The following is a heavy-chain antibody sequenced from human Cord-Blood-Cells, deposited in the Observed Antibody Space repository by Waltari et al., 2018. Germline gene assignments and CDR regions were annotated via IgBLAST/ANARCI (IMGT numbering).Heavy chain of an antibody. J-gene: IGHJ1*01. V-gene: IGHV3-7*01. CDR1: GFPFSSYW. CDR2: IKQDGSEK. CDR3: VRANSSSWYA. D-gene: IGHD6-13*01. Sequence: EVQLVESGGGLVQPGGSLRLSCAASGFPFSSYWMSWVRQAPGKGLEWVANIKQDGSEKYYVDSVKGRFTISRDNAKNSLYLQMNSLRAEDTAVYYCVRANSSSWYAWGQGTLVTVSS.